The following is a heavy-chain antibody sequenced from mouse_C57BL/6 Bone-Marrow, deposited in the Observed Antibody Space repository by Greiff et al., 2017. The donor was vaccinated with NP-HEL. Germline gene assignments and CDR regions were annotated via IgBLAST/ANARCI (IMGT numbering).Heavy chain of an antibody. CDR2: IDPANGNT. Sequence: EVQLQQSVAELVRPGASVKLSCTASGFNIKNTYMHWVKQRPEQGLEWIGRIDPANGNTKYAPKFQGKATITADTSSNTAYLQLSSLTSEDNAIYYCARSHYYGSSFYAMDYWGQGTSVTVSS. V-gene: IGHV14-3*01. J-gene: IGHJ4*01. CDR3: ARSHYYGSSFYAMDY. CDR1: GFNIKNTY. D-gene: IGHD1-1*01.